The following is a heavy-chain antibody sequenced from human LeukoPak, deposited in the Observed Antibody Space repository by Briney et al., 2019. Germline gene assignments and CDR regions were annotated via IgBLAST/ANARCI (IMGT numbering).Heavy chain of an antibody. D-gene: IGHD4-17*01. V-gene: IGHV3-23*01. Sequence: GGSLRLSCAASGFTFSSYWMSWVRQAPGKGLEWVSCIAATSGSTFYADSVKGRFTISRDNSKNTLYLQMNSLRAEDTALYYCAKAAYGDYVNWFDPWGQGTLVIVAS. CDR3: AKAAYGDYVNWFDP. CDR1: GFTFSSYW. CDR2: IAATSGST. J-gene: IGHJ5*02.